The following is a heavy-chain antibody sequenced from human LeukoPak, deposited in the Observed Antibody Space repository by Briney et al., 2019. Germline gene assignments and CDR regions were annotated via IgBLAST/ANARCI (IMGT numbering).Heavy chain of an antibody. V-gene: IGHV1-18*01. Sequence: ASVKVSCKASGYTFTSYGISWVRQAPGQGLEWMGWISAYNGNTNYAQKLQGRVTMTTDTSTSTAYMELRSLRSDDTAVYYCARDGSTSSSWYLDYYYGMDVWGQGTTATVSS. CDR3: ARDGSTSSSWYLDYYYGMDV. CDR1: GYTFTSYG. CDR2: ISAYNGNT. J-gene: IGHJ6*02. D-gene: IGHD6-13*01.